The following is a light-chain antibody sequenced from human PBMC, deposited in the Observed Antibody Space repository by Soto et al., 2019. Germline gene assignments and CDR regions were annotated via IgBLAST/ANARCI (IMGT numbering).Light chain of an antibody. J-gene: IGKJ2*01. CDR2: AAS. CDR1: QGISRS. CDR3: QQHNTYPYP. V-gene: IGKV1-9*01. Sequence: DNQFTQSPYFLSASVGDRVTITCRASQGISRSLAWYQQKPGKAPKVLIYAASTLQSGVPSRFSGSGSGTEFTLTINGLQPEDSAIYYCQQHNTYPYPFGQGTKLEIK.